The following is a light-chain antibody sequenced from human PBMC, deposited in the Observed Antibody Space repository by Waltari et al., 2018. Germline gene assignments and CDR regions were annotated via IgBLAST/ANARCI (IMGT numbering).Light chain of an antibody. Sequence: DIQMPQSQSSLSASVGDGVTITCQTSQSISNYLNWYQQKPGKAPNLLIYTASTLQSGVPSRFSGSGSGTDFTLTINNLQPEDFATDYCQQSHSFPFTFGQGTRVEI. CDR1: QSISNY. V-gene: IGKV1-39*01. CDR3: QQSHSFPFT. J-gene: IGKJ5*01. CDR2: TAS.